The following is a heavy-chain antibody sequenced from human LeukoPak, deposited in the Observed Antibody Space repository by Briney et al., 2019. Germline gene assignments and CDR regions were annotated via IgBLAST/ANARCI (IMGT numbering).Heavy chain of an antibody. D-gene: IGHD3-9*01. CDR2: ISAYNGNT. J-gene: IGHJ4*02. Sequence: ASVRVSCKASGYTFTTYGITWVRQAPGQGLEWMGWISAYNGNTHYAQNLQGRVTMTTDTSTSTAYMELRGLRSDDTAVYYCARDLDILTAYSSGYWGQGTLITVSS. V-gene: IGHV1-18*04. CDR1: GYTFTTYG. CDR3: ARDLDILTAYSSGY.